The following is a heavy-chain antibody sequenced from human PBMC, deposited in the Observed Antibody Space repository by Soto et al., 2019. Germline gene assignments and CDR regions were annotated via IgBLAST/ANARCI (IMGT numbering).Heavy chain of an antibody. J-gene: IGHJ4*02. CDR3: ARGQEVGAHFFDS. CDR1: GFAFSAFD. Sequence: HLVDSGGDLVQPGGSLRLSCEGSGFAFSAFDMHWVRQPTGKGLEWVSTIGTAGDTYYAVSVKGRFTISRDNAKKSLSLQMNTLRVGDTAVYFCARGQEVGAHFFDSWGQGTQVTVSS. V-gene: IGHV3-13*01. CDR2: IGTAGDT. D-gene: IGHD2-15*01.